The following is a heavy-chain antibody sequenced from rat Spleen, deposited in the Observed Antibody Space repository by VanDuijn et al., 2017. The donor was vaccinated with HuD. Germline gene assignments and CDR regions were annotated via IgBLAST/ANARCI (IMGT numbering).Heavy chain of an antibody. J-gene: IGHJ3*01. CDR1: GFTYSNYV. CDR2: VSPGGGNT. CDR3: ATAGSRVSRFAY. D-gene: IGHD1-4*01. V-gene: IGHV5S13*01. Sequence: EVQLVESGGGLMQPGRSLKLSCTASGFTYSNYVMAWVRQAPTKGLEWVASVSPGGGNTFYRDSVKGRFTVSRDNAKNTLYLQMDSLRSEDTATYYCATAGSRVSRFAYWGQGTLVTVSS.